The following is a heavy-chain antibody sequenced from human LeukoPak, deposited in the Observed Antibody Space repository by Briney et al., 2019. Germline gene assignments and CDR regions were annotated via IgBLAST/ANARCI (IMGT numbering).Heavy chain of an antibody. J-gene: IGHJ5*02. CDR3: ARVYRRITMVRGGLNLNWFDP. CDR2: ISPSGGST. CDR1: GYTFTSNY. V-gene: IGHV1-46*01. D-gene: IGHD3-10*01. Sequence: ASVKVSCKAFGYTFTSNYMHWVRQAPGQGPEWMGVISPSGGSTTYAQKFQGRVTLTRDRSTSTDYLELSSLRSEDTAVYYCARVYRRITMVRGGLNLNWFDPWGQGTLVTVSS.